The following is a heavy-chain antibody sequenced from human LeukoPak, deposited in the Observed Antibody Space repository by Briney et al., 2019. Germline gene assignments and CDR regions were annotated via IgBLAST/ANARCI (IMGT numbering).Heavy chain of an antibody. CDR1: GFTFSSYA. J-gene: IGHJ4*02. Sequence: GGSLRLSCAASGFTFSSYAMSWVRQAPGKGLEWVSLIYSGGSTYYADSVKGRFTISRDNSKNTLCLQMNSLSADDTAVYYCARGRFSSGWHFDYWGQGTLVSVSS. V-gene: IGHV3-23*03. D-gene: IGHD6-19*01. CDR3: ARGRFSSGWHFDY. CDR2: IYSGGST.